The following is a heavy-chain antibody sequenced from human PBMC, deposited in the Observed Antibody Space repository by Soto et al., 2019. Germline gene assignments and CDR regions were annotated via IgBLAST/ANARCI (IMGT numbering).Heavy chain of an antibody. CDR2: IIPILDVP. CDR1: GGTLSSYS. V-gene: IGHV1-69*08. D-gene: IGHD4-17*01. J-gene: IGHJ3*02. CDR3: AREVPHDYGDYVGTFDI. Sequence: QVQLVQSGAEVQKPGSSVKVSCKASGGTLSSYSISWVRQAPGQGLEWMGRIIPILDVPNYVQKFQGRVKFTADKSTNTAYMEVSSLRSEDTAVYYCAREVPHDYGDYVGTFDIWGQGTMVTVSS.